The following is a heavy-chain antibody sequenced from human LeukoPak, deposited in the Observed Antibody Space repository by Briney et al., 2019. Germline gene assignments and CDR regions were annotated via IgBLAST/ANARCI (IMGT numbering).Heavy chain of an antibody. CDR1: GFTFSSYS. J-gene: IGHJ4*02. Sequence: GGSLRLSCAASGFTFSSYSMNWVRQAPGKGLEWVSSISSSGSYIYYADSVKGRFTISRDNAKNSLYLQMNSLRAEDTAVYYCARVSTVTRLGFDYWGQGTLVTVSS. CDR3: ARVSTVTRLGFDY. D-gene: IGHD4-17*01. CDR2: ISSSGSYI. V-gene: IGHV3-21*01.